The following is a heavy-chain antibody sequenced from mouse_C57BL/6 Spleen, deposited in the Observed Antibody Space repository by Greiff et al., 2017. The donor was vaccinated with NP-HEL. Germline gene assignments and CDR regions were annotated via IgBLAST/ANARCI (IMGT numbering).Heavy chain of an antibody. D-gene: IGHD2-4*01. V-gene: IGHV1-55*01. Sequence: QVQLQQSGAELVKPGASVKMSCKASGYTFTSYWITWVKQRPGQGLEWIGDIYPGSGSTNYNEKFKSKATLTVDTSSSTAYMQLSSLTSEDSAVYYCARWDDYDVGYAMDDWGQGTSVTVSS. J-gene: IGHJ4*01. CDR2: IYPGSGST. CDR1: GYTFTSYW. CDR3: ARWDDYDVGYAMDD.